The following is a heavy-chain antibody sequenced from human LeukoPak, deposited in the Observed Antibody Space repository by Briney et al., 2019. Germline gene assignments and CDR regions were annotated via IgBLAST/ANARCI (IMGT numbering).Heavy chain of an antibody. D-gene: IGHD6-13*01. V-gene: IGHV3-23*01. CDR2: TSGSGGST. CDR3: AKDYRYAIAAPGRQYNWFDR. CDR1: GFTFSSYA. Sequence: PGGPLRLSCAASGFTFSSYAMSWVRQAPRKGLEWVPATSGSGGSTYYADSVKGGFTISRDDAKSTLYLQMDSLRAEDTAVYYCAKDYRYAIAAPGRQYNWFDRWGQGTRVTVSS. J-gene: IGHJ5*02.